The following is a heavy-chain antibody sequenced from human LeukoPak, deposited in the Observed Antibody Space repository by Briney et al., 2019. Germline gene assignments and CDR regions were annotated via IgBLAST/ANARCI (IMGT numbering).Heavy chain of an antibody. V-gene: IGHV4-39*07. D-gene: IGHD3-10*01. CDR1: GGSISSSSYY. J-gene: IGHJ4*02. CDR2: IYYSGST. CDR3: AMITMIRGVISSDY. Sequence: SETLFLTYTVSGGSISSSSYYWRCIRQPPGKGLECIGSIYYSGSTYYNPALKSLASISVDTSKNQFSLKLSSVAAADTAVYYCAMITMIRGVISSDYWGQGTLVTVSS.